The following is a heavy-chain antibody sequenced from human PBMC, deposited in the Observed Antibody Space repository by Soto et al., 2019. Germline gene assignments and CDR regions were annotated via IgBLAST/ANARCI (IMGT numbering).Heavy chain of an antibody. J-gene: IGHJ4*02. CDR3: AKEDGAGFKS. CDR1: GGDLRNSG. D-gene: IGHD1-26*01. Sequence: QVHLVQSGAEMKKPGSSVKVSCKVSGGDLRNSGISWVRQAPGQGLEWMGGIFPLLEMVDYSQKFQGRVTITADESTNTAYIDLGGVRSEDTAVSYRAKEDGAGFKSWVPGPLVIVSS. V-gene: IGHV1-69*04. CDR2: IFPLLEMV.